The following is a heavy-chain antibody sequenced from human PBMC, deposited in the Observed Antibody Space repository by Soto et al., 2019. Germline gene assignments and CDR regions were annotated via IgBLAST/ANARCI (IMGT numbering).Heavy chain of an antibody. Sequence: QVQLVESGGGVVQPGRSLRLSCAASGFTFSNYGMHWVRQAPGKGLEWVAAIWYDGSNKYYAESLKGRFTLSRDNSKNTLYLQMNSLRAEDTAVYYCSREGSTFTQDYWGQGTLVTVSS. CDR1: GFTFSNYG. CDR2: IWYDGSNK. CDR3: SREGSTFTQDY. J-gene: IGHJ4*02. V-gene: IGHV3-33*01.